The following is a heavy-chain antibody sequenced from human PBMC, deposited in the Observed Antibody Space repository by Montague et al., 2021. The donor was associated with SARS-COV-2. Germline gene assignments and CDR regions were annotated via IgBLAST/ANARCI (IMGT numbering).Heavy chain of an antibody. CDR3: ARSRENYNILTGYLYYFDY. J-gene: IGHJ4*02. Sequence: SETLSLTCTVSGGSISRYYWSWIRQPPGKGLEWIAYIYYSGSTNYNPSLKSRVTISVDTSKNQFSLKLSSVTAADTAVYYCARSRENYNILTGYLYYFDYWGQGTLVTVSS. V-gene: IGHV4-59*01. D-gene: IGHD3-9*01. CDR1: GGSISRYY. CDR2: IYYSGST.